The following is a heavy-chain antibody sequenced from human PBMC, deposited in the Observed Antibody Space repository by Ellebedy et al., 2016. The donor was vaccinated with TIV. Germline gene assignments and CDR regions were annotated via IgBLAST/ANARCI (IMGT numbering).Heavy chain of an antibody. Sequence: GGSLRPSCAASGFTFRNFAMTWVRQAPGKGLEWVSSISSSGVSSDYADSVRGRVTISRDNSKSTLYLQMDSLRADDSAEYYCAKLDSSGYYYRRLDYWGQGTLVTVSS. J-gene: IGHJ4*02. V-gene: IGHV3-23*01. D-gene: IGHD3-22*01. CDR1: GFTFRNFA. CDR2: ISSSGVSS. CDR3: AKLDSSGYYYRRLDY.